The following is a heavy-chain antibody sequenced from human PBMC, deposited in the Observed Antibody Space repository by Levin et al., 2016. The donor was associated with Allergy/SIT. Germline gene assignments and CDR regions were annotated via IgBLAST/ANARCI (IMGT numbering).Heavy chain of an antibody. Sequence: GESLKISCAASGFTFSDYWMHWVRQPPGKGLVWVSRIDTDGSPTNYADSVKGRFTISRDNAKNTLFLQMNSLRAEDTAVYYCARLRVGSSWTYGMDVWGQGTTVTVSS. J-gene: IGHJ6*02. CDR3: ARLRVGSSWTYGMDV. V-gene: IGHV3-74*01. CDR1: GFTFSDYW. CDR2: IDTDGSPT. D-gene: IGHD6-13*01.